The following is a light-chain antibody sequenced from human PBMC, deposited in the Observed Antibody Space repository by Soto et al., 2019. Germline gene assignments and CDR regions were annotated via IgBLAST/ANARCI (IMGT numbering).Light chain of an antibody. CDR2: GVS. J-gene: IGLJ1*01. CDR1: SSDVGGYNY. V-gene: IGLV2-14*01. CDR3: SYYVSTNNYV. Sequence: QSVLTQPAAVAGSPGQSITSSCTGTSSDVGGYNYVSLYQQYPAETPKPLISGVSDRPSAVSNRLPTPKSGHPASMTITGLQAADAADYYCSYYVSTNNYVFGTGPTVTVL.